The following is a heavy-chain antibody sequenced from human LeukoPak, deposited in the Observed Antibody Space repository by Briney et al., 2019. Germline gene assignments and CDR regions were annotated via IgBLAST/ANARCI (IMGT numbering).Heavy chain of an antibody. V-gene: IGHV4-39*01. Sequence: SETLSLTCIVSGGSISSNGYYWDWIRQPPGKGLEWIGNFYHTGSTYYNPSLKSRITISVDTSKNQFSLKLRSVTAADTAVYYCARHSRSGYGDYESAFDIWGQGTMVTVSS. D-gene: IGHD5-12*01. J-gene: IGHJ3*02. CDR1: GGSISSNGYY. CDR3: ARHSRSGYGDYESAFDI. CDR2: FYHTGST.